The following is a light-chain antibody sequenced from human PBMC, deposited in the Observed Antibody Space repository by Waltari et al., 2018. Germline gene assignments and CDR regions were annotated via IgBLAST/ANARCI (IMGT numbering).Light chain of an antibody. CDR2: GAS. CDR3: QHATSLPLT. V-gene: IGKV1-12*01. J-gene: IGKJ4*01. Sequence: DIQMTQSPSSVSASEGDRVTITCRASQAISGWLAWDQQKPGRSPKLLIYGASSLHSGVSSRFSGSGSGTDFTLTISSLQPEDFAIYYWQHATSLPLTFGGGTRVEIK. CDR1: QAISGW.